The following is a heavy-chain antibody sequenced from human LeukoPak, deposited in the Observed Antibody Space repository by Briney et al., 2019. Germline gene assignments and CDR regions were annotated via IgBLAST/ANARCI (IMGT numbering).Heavy chain of an antibody. CDR3: AKVLGYCSSTSCYALSYGMDV. CDR1: GFTFSSYG. V-gene: IGHV3-30*18. J-gene: IGHJ6*02. Sequence: GRSLRLSCAASGFTFSSYGMHWVRQAPGKGLEWVAVISYDGSNKYYADSVKGRFTISRDNSKNTLYLQMNSLRAEDTAVYYCAKVLGYCSSTSCYALSYGMDVWGQGTTVTVSS. CDR2: ISYDGSNK. D-gene: IGHD2-2*01.